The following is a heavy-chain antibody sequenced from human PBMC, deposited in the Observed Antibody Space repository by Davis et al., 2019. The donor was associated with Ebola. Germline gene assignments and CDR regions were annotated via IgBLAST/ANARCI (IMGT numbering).Heavy chain of an antibody. V-gene: IGHV3-30-3*01. Sequence: GGSLRLSCAASGFTFSSYAMHWVRQAPGKGLEWVAVISYDGSNKYYADSVKGRFTISRDNSKNTLYLQMNSLRAEDTAVYYCARDPGVSSSWSWFDYWGQGTLVTVSS. D-gene: IGHD6-13*01. J-gene: IGHJ4*02. CDR3: ARDPGVSSSWSWFDY. CDR1: GFTFSSYA. CDR2: ISYDGSNK.